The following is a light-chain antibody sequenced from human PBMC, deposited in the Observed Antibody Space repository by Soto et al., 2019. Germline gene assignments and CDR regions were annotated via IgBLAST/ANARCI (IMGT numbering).Light chain of an antibody. CDR1: QSITSY. CDR3: QTFGT. CDR2: DAS. J-gene: IGKJ3*01. V-gene: IGKV3-11*01. Sequence: EIVLTQSPATLSLSPGERATLSCRASQSITSYLAWYQQKPGQAPRLLIYDASNRATGIPVRFSGSGSGTDFTLTISSLEPEDCAVYFCQTFGTFGPGTKVDIK.